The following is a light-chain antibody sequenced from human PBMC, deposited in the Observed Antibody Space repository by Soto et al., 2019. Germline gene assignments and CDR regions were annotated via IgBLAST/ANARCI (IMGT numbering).Light chain of an antibody. V-gene: IGKV1D-12*01. CDR3: QQGKSFPLT. J-gene: IGKJ4*01. CDR1: QGISGL. CDR2: AAS. Sequence: DIQMTQFPSSVSASVGDRVSITCRASQGISGLLAWYQQKPGKAPNLLIHAASSLQGGVPARFSGSASGTDFTLTISSLQPEDFATYYCQQGKSFPLTFGGGTKVEIK.